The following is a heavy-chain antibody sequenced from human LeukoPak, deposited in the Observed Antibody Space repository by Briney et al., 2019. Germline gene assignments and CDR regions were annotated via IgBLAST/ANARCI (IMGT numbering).Heavy chain of an antibody. CDR3: ARQYCGGDCYGPPPYYYYMDV. V-gene: IGHV1-18*01. CDR1: GYTFTSYG. J-gene: IGHJ6*03. Sequence: ASVKVSCKASGYTFTSYGISRVRQAPGQGLEWMGWISAYNGNTNYAQKLQGRVTMSTDTSTSTAYMELSRLRSDDTAVYYCARQYCGGDCYGPPPYYYYMDVWGKGTTVTVSS. D-gene: IGHD2-21*01. CDR2: ISAYNGNT.